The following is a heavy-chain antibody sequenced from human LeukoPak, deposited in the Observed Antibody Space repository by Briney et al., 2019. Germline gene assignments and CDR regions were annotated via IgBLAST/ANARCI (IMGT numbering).Heavy chain of an antibody. Sequence: GGSLRLSCTVSGFTFDDFAMTWVPQAPGKGLEWVGFIRRRAYGGTTDYAASVKGRFSISIDESKNIAYLQMNSLKTEDTAMYFCSRDSHGDDVYDYWGQGTLVTVSS. D-gene: IGHD1-1*01. CDR2: IRRRAYGGTT. V-gene: IGHV3-49*04. CDR3: SRDSHGDDVYDY. J-gene: IGHJ4*02. CDR1: GFTFDDFA.